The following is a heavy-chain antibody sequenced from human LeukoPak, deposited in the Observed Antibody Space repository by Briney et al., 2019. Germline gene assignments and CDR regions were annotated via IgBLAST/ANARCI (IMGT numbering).Heavy chain of an antibody. J-gene: IGHJ4*02. CDR2: ISGSGGST. CDR3: AKLYDEQLVLHY. Sequence: GESLRLSCAASGFTFSSYAMSWVRQAPGKGLEWVSAISGSGGSTYYADSVKGRFTISRDNSKNTLYLQMNSLRAEDTAVYYCAKLYDEQLVLHYWGQGTLVTVSS. D-gene: IGHD6-13*01. V-gene: IGHV3-23*01. CDR1: GFTFSSYA.